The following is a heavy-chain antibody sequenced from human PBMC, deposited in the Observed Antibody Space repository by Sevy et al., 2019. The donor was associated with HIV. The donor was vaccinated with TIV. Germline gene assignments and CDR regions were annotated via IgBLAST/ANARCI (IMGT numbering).Heavy chain of an antibody. J-gene: IGHJ4*02. D-gene: IGHD3-3*01. Sequence: GESLKISCKGSGDSFTSYWIGWVRQVPGKGLEWMGIIYPGDSDTRYSPSFQGQVTISADKSISTAYLQWSSLKASDTAMYYCARPTFDFWSGYETLDYWGQGTLVTVSS. V-gene: IGHV5-51*01. CDR1: GDSFTSYW. CDR3: ARPTFDFWSGYETLDY. CDR2: IYPGDSDT.